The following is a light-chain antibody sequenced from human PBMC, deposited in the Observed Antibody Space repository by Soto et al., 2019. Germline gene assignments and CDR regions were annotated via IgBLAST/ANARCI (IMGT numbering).Light chain of an antibody. V-gene: IGLV1-44*01. CDR3: AAWDASLGGFYV. CDR1: RSSVGSNT. J-gene: IGLJ1*01. Sequence: QSVLTQPPSASGTPGQRVTISCSGSRSSVGSNTVNWYQHLPGTAPKLLIYSNNHRPSGVPDRFSASKAGASASLATSGLQSEDEGDYYCAAWDASLGGFYVFGSGTKVNVL. CDR2: SNN.